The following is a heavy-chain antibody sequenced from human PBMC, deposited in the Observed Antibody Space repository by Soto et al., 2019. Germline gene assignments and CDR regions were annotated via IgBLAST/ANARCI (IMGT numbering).Heavy chain of an antibody. CDR2: ISYDGSNK. CDR1: GFTFSSYG. D-gene: IGHD3-22*01. J-gene: IGHJ6*02. V-gene: IGHV3-30*18. CDR3: AKAFRPKRITMTHGAYYYGMDV. Sequence: PGGSLRLSCAASGFTFSSYGMHWVRQAPGKGLGWVAVISYDGSNKYYADSVKGRFTISRDNSKNTLYLQMNSLRAEDTAVYYCAKAFRPKRITMTHGAYYYGMDVWGQGTTVTVSS.